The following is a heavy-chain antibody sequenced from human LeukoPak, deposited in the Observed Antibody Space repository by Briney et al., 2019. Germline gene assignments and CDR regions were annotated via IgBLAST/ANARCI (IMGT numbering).Heavy chain of an antibody. V-gene: IGHV4-30-4*08. CDR1: RGPISNDLYS. CDR2: SYYSGST. J-gene: IGHJ4*02. Sequence: PSQTLPHTCTVPRGPISNDLYSRSWFRQPPGKGLEYLEYSYYSGSTYYNPSVKSRVTIAVDTSKNQFSLKVSSVTAADTAVYYCARGSRDGYNYDYFDYWGQGTLVTVSS. CDR3: ARGSRDGYNYDYFDY. D-gene: IGHD5-24*01.